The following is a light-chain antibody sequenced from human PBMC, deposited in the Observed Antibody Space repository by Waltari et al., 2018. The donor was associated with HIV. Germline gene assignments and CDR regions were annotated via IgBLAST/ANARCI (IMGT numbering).Light chain of an antibody. J-gene: IGLJ2*01. V-gene: IGLV3-21*02. CDR3: QVWDGPTEQVI. CDR1: NIGAKD. Sequence: SYVVTQPPSVSVAPGPTATITCAGSNIGAKDVHWHQQKPGQAPVVVLHDDNRRPSGIPARFSGSNSGNTATLTITSVEVGDEAAYYCQVWDGPTEQVIFGGGTTVTVL. CDR2: DDN.